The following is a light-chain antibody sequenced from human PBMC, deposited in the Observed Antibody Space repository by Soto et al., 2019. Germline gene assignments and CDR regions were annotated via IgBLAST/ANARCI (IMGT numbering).Light chain of an antibody. CDR1: QSVSSSY. CDR2: GAS. Sequence: EIVLTQSPGTLSLSPGERATLSCRASQSVSSSYLAWYQQKPGQAPRLLIYGASSWPTGIPARFSGSGSGTDFTLTISRLEPEDFAMYYCQKYGSSPQTFGQGTRLEIK. CDR3: QKYGSSPQT. J-gene: IGKJ5*01. V-gene: IGKV3-20*01.